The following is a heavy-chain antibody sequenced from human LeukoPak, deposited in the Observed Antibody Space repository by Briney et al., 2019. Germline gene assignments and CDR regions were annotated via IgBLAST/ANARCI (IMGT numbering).Heavy chain of an antibody. CDR1: GFNFNNYW. V-gene: IGHV3-7*01. CDR2: IKDDGSEE. CDR3: ARVGGATWGFDY. J-gene: IGHJ4*02. Sequence: GGSLRLSCAASGFNFNNYWMSWLRQAPGKGLEWVANIKDDGSEEYYVDSVKGRFTIVRDNAYNSLYLQMNSLRAEDTAVYYCARVGGATWGFDYWGQGTLVTVSS. D-gene: IGHD1-26*01.